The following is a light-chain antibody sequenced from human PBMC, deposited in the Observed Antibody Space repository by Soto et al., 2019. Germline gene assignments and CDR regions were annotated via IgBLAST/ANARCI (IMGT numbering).Light chain of an antibody. J-gene: IGLJ1*01. Sequence: QSVLTQPPSVSGAPGQRVTISCTGSSSNIGGGYDVHWYQQLPGTAPKLLIYGNSNRPSGVPDRFSGSKSGTSASLAITGLQAEDEADYYCQSYDSSLSGSYVFGTGTKLTVL. CDR3: QSYDSSLSGSYV. CDR2: GNS. V-gene: IGLV1-40*01. CDR1: SSNIGGGYD.